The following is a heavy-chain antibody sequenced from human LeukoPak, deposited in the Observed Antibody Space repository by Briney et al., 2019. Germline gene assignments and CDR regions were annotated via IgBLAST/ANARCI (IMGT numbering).Heavy chain of an antibody. CDR2: INHNGVI. V-gene: IGHV4-34*01. Sequence: SETWSLTCAVYGGSFSDYYWAWIRKPPGKGLEWIGEINHNGVINYNPSLKSRGTLSLDTSLTHVSPRLTSATGPETRLCYCARGFLAHFYGSSSHDYWGQGTLVSVSS. J-gene: IGHJ4*02. D-gene: IGHD3-10*01. CDR3: ARGFLAHFYGSSSHDY. CDR1: GGSFSDYY.